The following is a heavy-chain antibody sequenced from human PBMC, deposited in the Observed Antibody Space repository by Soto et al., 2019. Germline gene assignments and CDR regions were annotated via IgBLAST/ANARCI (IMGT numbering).Heavy chain of an antibody. V-gene: IGHV3-30*18. CDR1: GFTFSSYG. CDR2: ISYDGSNK. CDR3: AKAVPEGYSSSWTFDY. D-gene: IGHD6-13*01. Sequence: QVQLVESGGGVVQPGRSLRLSCAASGFTFSSYGMHWVRQAPGKGLEWVAVISYDGSNKYYADSVKGRFTISRDNSKNTLYLQMNSLRAEDTAVYYCAKAVPEGYSSSWTFDYWGQGTLVTVSS. J-gene: IGHJ4*02.